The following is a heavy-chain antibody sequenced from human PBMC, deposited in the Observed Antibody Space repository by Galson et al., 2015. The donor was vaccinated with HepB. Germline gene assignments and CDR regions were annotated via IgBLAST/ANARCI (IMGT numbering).Heavy chain of an antibody. CDR1: GYTFTSYG. CDR3: ARDLDTAMVLAPSVAFDI. V-gene: IGHV1-18*04. J-gene: IGHJ3*02. CDR2: ISAYNGNT. Sequence: SVKVSCKASGYTFTSYGISWVRQAPGQGLEWMGWISAYNGNTNYAQKLQGRVTMTTDTSTSTAYMELRSLRSDDTAVYYCARDLDTAMVLAPSVAFDIWGQGTMVTVSS. D-gene: IGHD5-18*01.